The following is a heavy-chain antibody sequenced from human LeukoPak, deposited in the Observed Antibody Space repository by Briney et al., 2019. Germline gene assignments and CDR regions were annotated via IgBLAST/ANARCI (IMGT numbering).Heavy chain of an antibody. V-gene: IGHV4-39*07. CDR1: GGSISSSSYY. CDR3: ASVRKGDY. D-gene: IGHD6-6*01. CDR2: IYYSGST. J-gene: IGHJ4*02. Sequence: PSETLSLTCTVSGGSISSSSYYWGWIRQPPGKGLEWIGSIYYSGSTYYNPSLKSRVTISVDTSKNQFSLKLSSVTAADTAVYYCASVRKGDYWGQGTLVTVSS.